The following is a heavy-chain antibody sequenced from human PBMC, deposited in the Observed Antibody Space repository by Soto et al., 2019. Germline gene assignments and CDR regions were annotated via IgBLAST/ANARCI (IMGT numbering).Heavy chain of an antibody. CDR1: GFTFSRYS. J-gene: IGHJ4*02. Sequence: VGSLRLSCAASGFTFSRYSMNWVRQAPGKGLEWVSSISSTTNYIYYADSMKGRFTVSRDNAKNSVYLDMNSLSAEDTAVYYCARESEDLTSNFDYWGQGTLVTVSS. CDR3: ARESEDLTSNFDY. V-gene: IGHV3-21*01. CDR2: ISSTTNYI.